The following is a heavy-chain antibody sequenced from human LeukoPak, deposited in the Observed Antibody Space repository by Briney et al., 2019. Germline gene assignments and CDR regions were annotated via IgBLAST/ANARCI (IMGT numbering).Heavy chain of an antibody. J-gene: IGHJ5*02. CDR3: ARHTIVVVPAAIGARWFDP. CDR2: IYYSGST. Sequence: SETLSLTCTVSGGPISSSSYYWGWIHQPPGKGLEWIGSIYYSGSTYYNPSLKSRVTISVDTSKNQFSLKLSSVTAADTAVYYCARHTIVVVPAAIGARWFDPWGQGTLVTVSS. V-gene: IGHV4-39*01. D-gene: IGHD2-2*02. CDR1: GGPISSSSYY.